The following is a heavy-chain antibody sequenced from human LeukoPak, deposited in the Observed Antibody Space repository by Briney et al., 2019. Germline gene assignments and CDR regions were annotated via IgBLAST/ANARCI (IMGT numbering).Heavy chain of an antibody. CDR1: GYTFKNFV. V-gene: IGHV3-23*01. J-gene: IGHJ4*02. D-gene: IGHD3/OR15-3a*01. CDR3: ARGSDSAMILVY. CDR2: VGGGGGDT. Sequence: GGSLRLSCTASGYTFKNFVMAWVRQAPGKGLEWVSGVGGGGGDTSYADSVKGRFTISRDNSKNTLYLHMSSLRGDDTAVYYCARGSDSAMILVYWGQGTLVSVSS.